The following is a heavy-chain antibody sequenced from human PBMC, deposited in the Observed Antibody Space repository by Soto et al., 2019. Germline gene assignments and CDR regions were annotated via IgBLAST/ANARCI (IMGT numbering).Heavy chain of an antibody. CDR1: GGSISSSSYY. D-gene: IGHD2-15*01. CDR3: ARHTPAISISDH. J-gene: IGHJ4*01. V-gene: IGHV4-39*01. CDR2: IYYSGST. Sequence: SETLSLTCTVSGGSISSSSYYWGWIRQPPGKGLEWIGSIYYSGSTYYNPSLKSRVTISVDTSKNQFSLRLSPVTAADTAVYYCARHTPAISISDHWGQGTLVTVSS.